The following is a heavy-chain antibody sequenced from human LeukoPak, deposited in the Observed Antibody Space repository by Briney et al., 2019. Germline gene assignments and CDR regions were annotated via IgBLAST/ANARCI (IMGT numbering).Heavy chain of an antibody. CDR1: GVSIRSHY. CDR2: ISYSGST. CDR3: ARDGEGDEGWDY. Sequence: SETLSLTCTVSGVSIRSHYWIWIRQPPGKGLEWIGHISYSGSTNYNPSLKSRVTISVDTSKNQFSLRLSSVTAADTAVYYCARDGEGDEGWDYWGQGTLVTVSS. J-gene: IGHJ4*02. D-gene: IGHD7-27*01. V-gene: IGHV4-59*11.